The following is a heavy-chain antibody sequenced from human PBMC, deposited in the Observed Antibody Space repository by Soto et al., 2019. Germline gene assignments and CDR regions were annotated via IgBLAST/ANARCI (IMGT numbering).Heavy chain of an antibody. Sequence: EVQLLESGGGLVQPGGSLRLSCAASGFTFSRYAMSWVRQAPGKGLEWVSAISGSGGSTYYADSVKGRFTISRDNSKNTLYLQMSSLKAEDTAVYYCAKEGGDIVVVPAVDYYYYGMGVWGQWTTVTVSS. J-gene: IGHJ6*02. D-gene: IGHD2-2*01. CDR3: AKEGGDIVVVPAVDYYYYGMGV. CDR2: ISGSGGST. V-gene: IGHV3-23*01. CDR1: GFTFSRYA.